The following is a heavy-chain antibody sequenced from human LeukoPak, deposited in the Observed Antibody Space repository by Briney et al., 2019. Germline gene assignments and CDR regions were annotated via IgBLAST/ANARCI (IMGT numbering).Heavy chain of an antibody. D-gene: IGHD1-26*01. Sequence: GGSLRLSCAASGFTFTNYAMSWVRQAPGKGLEWVSAISVTGGSTYYADSVKGRFTISRGNSKNTLYLQINSLSADDTAVYYCAKGGNSGTYQFDYWGQGSLVTVSS. CDR2: ISVTGGST. CDR3: AKGGNSGTYQFDY. J-gene: IGHJ4*02. CDR1: GFTFTNYA. V-gene: IGHV3-23*01.